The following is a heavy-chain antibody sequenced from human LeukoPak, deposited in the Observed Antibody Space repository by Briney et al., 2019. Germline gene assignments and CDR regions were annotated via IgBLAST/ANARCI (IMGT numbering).Heavy chain of an antibody. V-gene: IGHV3-30-3*01. Sequence: GGSLRLSCAASGFTFSSYAMHWVRQAPGKGLEWVAVISYDGSNKYYADPVKGRFTISRDNSKNTLYLQMNSLRAEDTAVYYCARYCSSTSCRHFDYWGQGTLVTVSS. J-gene: IGHJ4*02. CDR2: ISYDGSNK. CDR3: ARYCSSTSCRHFDY. CDR1: GFTFSSYA. D-gene: IGHD2-2*01.